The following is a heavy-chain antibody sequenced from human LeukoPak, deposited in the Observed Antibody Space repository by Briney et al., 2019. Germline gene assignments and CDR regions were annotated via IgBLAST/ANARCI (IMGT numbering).Heavy chain of an antibody. J-gene: IGHJ5*02. D-gene: IGHD4-17*01. CDR1: GGSISSGYY. CDR2: IYHRGST. Sequence: SQTLSLTCTVSGGSISSGYYWGWIRQPPGKGLEWIGSIYHRGSTYYNPSLKSRVTISVDTSKNQFSLKLSSVTAADTAVYYCARNRDYGDYEAYWYNWFDPWGQGTLVTVSS. CDR3: ARNRDYGDYEAYWYNWFDP. V-gene: IGHV4-38-2*02.